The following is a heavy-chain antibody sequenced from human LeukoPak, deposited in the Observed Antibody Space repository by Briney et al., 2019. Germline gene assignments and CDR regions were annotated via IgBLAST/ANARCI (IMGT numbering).Heavy chain of an antibody. CDR2: IKSKTDGGTI. J-gene: IGHJ4*02. Sequence: PGGSLRLSCATSGFIFTNAWMKWVRQAPGKGLEWVGRIKSKTDGGTIDYAALVKGRFTISRDDSKNTLYLQMDNLKTEDTAIYYCSTPSFWGQGTLVTVSS. CDR1: GFIFTNAW. V-gene: IGHV3-15*07. CDR3: STPSF.